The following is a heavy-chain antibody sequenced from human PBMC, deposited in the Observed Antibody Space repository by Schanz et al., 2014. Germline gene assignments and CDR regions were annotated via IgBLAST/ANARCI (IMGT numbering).Heavy chain of an antibody. D-gene: IGHD3-10*01. V-gene: IGHV4-34*01. CDR3: ELITLDRGVRNDY. J-gene: IGHJ4*02. Sequence: QVQLQQWGAGLLKASETLSLTCAVYGGSSSDCYWSWIRQPPGKGLEWIGEINHSGGTNYNPSLKIRVPMSVDPSKNQFSLILTSVTAADTAVYYCELITLDRGVRNDYWGQGTLVSVSS. CDR1: GGSSSDCY. CDR2: INHSGGT.